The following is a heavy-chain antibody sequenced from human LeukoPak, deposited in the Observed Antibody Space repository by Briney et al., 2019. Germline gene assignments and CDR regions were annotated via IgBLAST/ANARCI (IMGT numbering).Heavy chain of an antibody. Sequence: PGGSLRLSCAASGFTFSSYEMNWVRQAPGKGLEWVSYISSSSSTIYYADSVKGRFTITRDNAKNSLYLQMNSLRVEDTAVYYYARGLWFGELSRNWFDPWGQGTLVTVSS. CDR3: ARGLWFGELSRNWFDP. CDR2: ISSSSSTI. D-gene: IGHD3-10*01. CDR1: GFTFSSYE. J-gene: IGHJ5*02. V-gene: IGHV3-48*03.